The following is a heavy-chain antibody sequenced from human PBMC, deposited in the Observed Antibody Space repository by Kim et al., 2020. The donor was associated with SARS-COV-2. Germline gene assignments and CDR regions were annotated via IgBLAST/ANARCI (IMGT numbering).Heavy chain of an antibody. D-gene: IGHD4-17*01. CDR3: ARFISLAHYAFDY. J-gene: IGHJ4*02. V-gene: IGHV5-51*01. Sequence: YSPSFQGQGTISADKSISTAYLQWSSLKASDTAMYYCARFISLAHYAFDYWGQGTLVTVSS.